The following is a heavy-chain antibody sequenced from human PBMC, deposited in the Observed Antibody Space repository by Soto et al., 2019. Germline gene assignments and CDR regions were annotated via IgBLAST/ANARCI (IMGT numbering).Heavy chain of an antibody. CDR2: ISGGGADR. Sequence: QVQLVESGGALVKPGGSLRLSCAASGYTFSAFYMSWIRQAPGKGLEWLAWISGGGADRKYADSVKGRFTISRDNAKNSLYLQMNSLRAEDTAVYYCARDFRNKGFDYWVQGTLIIVSS. J-gene: IGHJ4*02. V-gene: IGHV3-11*05. CDR1: GYTFSAFY. CDR3: ARDFRNKGFDY.